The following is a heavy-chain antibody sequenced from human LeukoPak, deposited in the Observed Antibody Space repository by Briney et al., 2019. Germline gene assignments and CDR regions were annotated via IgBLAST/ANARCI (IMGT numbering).Heavy chain of an antibody. CDR2: VSGSGDST. J-gene: IGHJ4*02. Sequence: GGSLRLSCAASGLSVSTHAMNWVRQAPGKGLEWVSGVSGSGDSTFYADSVKGRFTISRDNAKNTLYLQMNSLRPEDTAVYYCAKAYWDTFGWYYFDYWGQGTLVSVSS. CDR3: AKAYWDTFGWYYFDY. D-gene: IGHD3-16*01. V-gene: IGHV3-23*01. CDR1: GLSVSTHA.